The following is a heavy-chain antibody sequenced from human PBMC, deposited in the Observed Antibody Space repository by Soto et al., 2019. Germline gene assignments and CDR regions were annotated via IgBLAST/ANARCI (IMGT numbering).Heavy chain of an antibody. J-gene: IGHJ5*02. CDR2: IYTSGST. CDR3: ARVGMVGTVLGSWFDP. CDR1: GGSISSYY. V-gene: IGHV4-4*07. D-gene: IGHD6-19*01. Sequence: SETLSLTCTVSGGSISSYYWTWIRQPAGKGLEWIGRIYTSGSTNYNPSLKSRVTMSVDTSKNQFSLKLSFVTAADTAVYYCARVGMVGTVLGSWFDPWGQGSLVTAPQ.